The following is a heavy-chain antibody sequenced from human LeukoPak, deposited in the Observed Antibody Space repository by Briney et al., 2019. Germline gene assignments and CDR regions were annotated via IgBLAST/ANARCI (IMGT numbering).Heavy chain of an antibody. CDR3: VGPDSQFDC. Sequence: PGGSLRLSCAASGFTFSDQSMNWVRQAPGKGLEWVSSISANSLHIFYADSVKGRFTISRDNAKNSLYLQMNNLRVEDTAVYYCVGPDSQFDCWGQGTLVTVSS. CDR2: ISANSLHI. CDR1: GFTFSDQS. V-gene: IGHV3-21*01. D-gene: IGHD3-10*01. J-gene: IGHJ4*02.